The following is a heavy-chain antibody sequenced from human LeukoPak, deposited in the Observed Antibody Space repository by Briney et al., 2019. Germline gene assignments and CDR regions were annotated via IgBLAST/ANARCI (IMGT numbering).Heavy chain of an antibody. J-gene: IGHJ4*02. CDR3: ARGDCSATSCYYFDY. CDR2: ISSTITTI. CDR1: GFSFSGHY. Sequence: GGSLRLPCAASGFSFSGHYMSWIRQAPGKGLEWVSYISSTITTIYYADSVKGRFTISRDNAKNSLYLQMSSLRAEDTAVYYCARGDCSATSCYYFDYWRQGTLVTVSS. V-gene: IGHV3-11*04. D-gene: IGHD2-2*01.